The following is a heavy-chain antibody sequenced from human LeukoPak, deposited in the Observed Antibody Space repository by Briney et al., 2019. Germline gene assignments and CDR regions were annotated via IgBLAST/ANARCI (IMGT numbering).Heavy chain of an antibody. V-gene: IGHV3-21*06. CDR3: ARDSADCSGGSCSRRDFDS. Sequence: RAGGSLRLSCAAYGFTFSSYTMNWVRQAPGKGLEWVSSISSSSIYIYYADSVKGRFTISRDYAKNSLYMQMNSLRAEDTAVYYCARDSADCSGGSCSRRDFDSWGQGTLVTVSS. CDR2: ISSSSIYI. D-gene: IGHD2-15*01. CDR1: GFTFSSYT. J-gene: IGHJ4*02.